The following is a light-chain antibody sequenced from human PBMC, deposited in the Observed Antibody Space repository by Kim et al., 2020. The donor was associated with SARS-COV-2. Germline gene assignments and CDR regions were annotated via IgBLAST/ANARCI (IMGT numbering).Light chain of an antibody. CDR2: GAS. V-gene: IGKV3-20*01. CDR1: QTVTSTY. J-gene: IGKJ1*01. CDR3: QQYGSSPAT. Sequence: SPGERATLSCVASQTVTSTYLAWYQQKPGQAPRLLIYGASSRATGIPDRFSGSGSGTDFTLTISRLEPEDFAVYYCQQYGSSPATFGQGTKVDIK.